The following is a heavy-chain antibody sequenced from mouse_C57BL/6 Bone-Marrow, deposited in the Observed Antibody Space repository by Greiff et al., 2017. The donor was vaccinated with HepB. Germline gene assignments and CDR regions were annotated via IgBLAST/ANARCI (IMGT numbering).Heavy chain of an antibody. CDR1: GFTFSSYG. D-gene: IGHD6-1*01. J-gene: IGHJ3*01. CDR3: ARAPSLAWFAY. V-gene: IGHV5-4*03. Sequence: VKLMQSGAGLVKPGGSLKLSCAASGFTFSSYGMYWVRQTPEQRLEWIGTISDGCSYTYYPDNVKGRFTISRDNSKNNLYLQMSQLKSEDTAMYYGARAPSLAWFAYWGQGTLVTVSA. CDR2: ISDGCSYT.